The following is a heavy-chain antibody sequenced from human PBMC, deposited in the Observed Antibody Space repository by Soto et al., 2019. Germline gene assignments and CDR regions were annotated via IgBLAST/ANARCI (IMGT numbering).Heavy chain of an antibody. CDR1: GFTFSSYG. D-gene: IGHD6-6*01. J-gene: IGHJ4*02. V-gene: IGHV3-30*18. CDR3: AKDIAARRWNPFDY. Sequence: GGSLRLSCAASGFTFSSYGMHWVRQAPGKGLEWVAVISYDGSNKYYADSVKGRFTISRDNSKNTLYLQMNSLRAEDTAVYYCAKDIAARRWNPFDYWGQGTLVTVSS. CDR2: ISYDGSNK.